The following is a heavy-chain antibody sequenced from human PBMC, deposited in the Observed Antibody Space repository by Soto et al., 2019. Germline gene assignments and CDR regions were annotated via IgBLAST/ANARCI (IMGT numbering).Heavy chain of an antibody. CDR1: GGSIDSGDYY. CDR3: ARERYSYGSSAFDF. CDR2: IYHSGST. J-gene: IGHJ4*01. V-gene: IGHV4-61*08. D-gene: IGHD5-18*01. Sequence: LSLTCTVSGGSIDSGDYYWSWIRQPPGKGLEWIGYIYHSGSTNYNPSLKSRVTISVDTSKSQFSLRLSSMTAADTAVYYCARERYSYGSSAFDFWGHGILVTVSS.